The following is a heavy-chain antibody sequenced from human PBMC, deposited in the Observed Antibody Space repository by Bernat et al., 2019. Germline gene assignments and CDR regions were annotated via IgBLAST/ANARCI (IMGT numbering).Heavy chain of an antibody. J-gene: IGHJ6*02. CDR2: INHSGST. V-gene: IGHV4-34*01. D-gene: IGHD2/OR15-2a*01. CDR1: GGSFSGYY. Sequence: QVQLQQWGAGLLKPSETLSLTCAVYGGSFSGYYWSWIRQPPGKGLEWIGEINHSGSTNYHPSLKSRVTISVDTSKKQFSLKLSYVTAADTAVYYCARDSSMPMDVWGQGTTVTVSS. CDR3: ARDSSMPMDV.